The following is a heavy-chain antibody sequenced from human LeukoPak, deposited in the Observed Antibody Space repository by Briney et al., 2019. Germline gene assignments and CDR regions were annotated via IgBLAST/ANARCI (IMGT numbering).Heavy chain of an antibody. Sequence: KPGGSLRLSCAASGFTLSSYAMSWVRQAPGKGLEWVGRIKSKTDGGTTDYAAPVKGRFTISRDDSKNTLYLQMNSLKTEDTAVYYCTTPSVRGSNIDYWGQGTLVTVSS. CDR2: IKSKTDGGTT. J-gene: IGHJ4*02. V-gene: IGHV3-15*01. D-gene: IGHD3-16*01. CDR3: TTPSVRGSNIDY. CDR1: GFTLSSYA.